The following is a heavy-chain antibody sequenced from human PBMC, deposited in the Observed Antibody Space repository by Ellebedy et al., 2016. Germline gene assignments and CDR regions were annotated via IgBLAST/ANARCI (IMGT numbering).Heavy chain of an antibody. D-gene: IGHD6-6*01. J-gene: IGHJ4*02. CDR2: ISASGRS. CDR1: GDSMTGGSYY. Sequence: SETLSLXXSVSGDSMTGGSYYWTWIRQPAGKGLEWIGRISASGRSKYNPSLRSRVTMSVDTSKNQFSLSLTSVTAADTGVYFCARDVSLYSSSPSFDFWGQGALVTVST. CDR3: ARDVSLYSSSPSFDF. V-gene: IGHV4-61*02.